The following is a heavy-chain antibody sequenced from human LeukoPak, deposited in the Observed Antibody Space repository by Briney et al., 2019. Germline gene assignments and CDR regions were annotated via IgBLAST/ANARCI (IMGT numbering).Heavy chain of an antibody. J-gene: IGHJ6*02. V-gene: IGHV3-33*01. CDR3: ARDLAPYYYGSGSYRYYCGMDV. Sequence: GGSLRLSCAASGFTFSSYGMHWVRQAPGKGLEWVAVIWYDGSNKYYADSVKGRFTISRDNSKNTLYLQMNSLRAEDTAVYYCARDLAPYYYGSGSYRYYCGMDVWGQGTTVTVSS. D-gene: IGHD3-10*01. CDR1: GFTFSSYG. CDR2: IWYDGSNK.